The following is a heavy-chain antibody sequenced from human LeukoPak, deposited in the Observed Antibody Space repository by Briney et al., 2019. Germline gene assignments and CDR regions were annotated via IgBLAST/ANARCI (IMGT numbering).Heavy chain of an antibody. CDR3: ATSRFYLES. CDR1: GFTFSSYW. CDR2: IKPDGSEI. Sequence: HPGGSLRLSCAASGFTFSSYWMSWVRQTPEKGLEWVAKIKPDGSEIYHVDSVQGRFTISRDNAKNSLYLQMNSLRAEDTAVYYCATSRFYLESWGQGTLVTVSS. J-gene: IGHJ4*02. V-gene: IGHV3-7*01.